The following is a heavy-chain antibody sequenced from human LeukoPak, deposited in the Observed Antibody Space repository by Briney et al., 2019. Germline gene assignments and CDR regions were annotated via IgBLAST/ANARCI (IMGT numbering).Heavy chain of an antibody. D-gene: IGHD1-1*01. Sequence: SETLSLTCTVSGGSISSYYWSWIRQPPGKGLEWIGYIYYSGSTNYNPSLKSRVTISVDTYKNQLSLNVNAVTAADTDVYDCARHGTTGTNLNWFDPWGQGTLVTVSS. V-gene: IGHV4-59*01. J-gene: IGHJ5*02. CDR3: ARHGTTGTNLNWFDP. CDR2: IYYSGST. CDR1: GGSISSYY.